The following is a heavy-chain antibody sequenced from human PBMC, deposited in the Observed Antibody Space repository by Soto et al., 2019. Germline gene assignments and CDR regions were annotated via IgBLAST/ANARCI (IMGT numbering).Heavy chain of an antibody. CDR2: IYYSGST. D-gene: IGHD2-2*01. V-gene: IGHV4-59*08. CDR3: ARQLEDIVVVPAATVAPRWFDP. CDR1: GGSISSYC. J-gene: IGHJ5*02. Sequence: SETLSLTCTVSGGSISSYCWSWIRQPPGKGLEWIGYIYYSGSTNYNPSLKSRVTISVDTSKNQFSLKLSSVTAADTAVYYCARQLEDIVVVPAATVAPRWFDPWGQGTLVTVS.